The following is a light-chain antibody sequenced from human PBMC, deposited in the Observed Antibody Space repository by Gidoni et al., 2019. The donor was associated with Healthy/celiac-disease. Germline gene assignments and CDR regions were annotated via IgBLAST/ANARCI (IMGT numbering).Light chain of an antibody. V-gene: IGLV2-14*01. CDR3: SSYTSSSTPSLYV. Sequence: QSALTQPASVSGSPGQSITISCTGTNSDVGGYNYVSWYQQHPGKAPKLMIYDVSNRPSGVSNRFSGSKSGNTASLTISGLQAEDEADYYCSSYTSSSTPSLYVFGTGTKVTVL. CDR2: DVS. CDR1: NSDVGGYNY. J-gene: IGLJ1*01.